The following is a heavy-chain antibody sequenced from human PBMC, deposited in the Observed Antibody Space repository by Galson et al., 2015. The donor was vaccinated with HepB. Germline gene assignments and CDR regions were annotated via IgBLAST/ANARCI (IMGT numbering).Heavy chain of an antibody. CDR2: IDPSDSYT. Sequence: QSGAEVKKPGESLRISCQGSGYSFTTYWISWVRQMPGKGLEWMGKIDPSDSYTTYSPSFQGHVTISTDATINTAYLQWSSLKASDTAIYYCATSRVAGTGLYYFDFWGQGALVTVSS. D-gene: IGHD1-1*01. V-gene: IGHV5-10-1*01. CDR3: ATSRVAGTGLYYFDF. CDR1: GYSFTTYW. J-gene: IGHJ4*02.